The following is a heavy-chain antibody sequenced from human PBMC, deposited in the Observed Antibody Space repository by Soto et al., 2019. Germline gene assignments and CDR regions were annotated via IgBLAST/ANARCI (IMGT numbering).Heavy chain of an antibody. Sequence: PGGSVRLSCAASGFTFINYAMHWVRQAPGKGLEWVAVISYDGSNKYYADSVKGRFTISRDNSKNTMYLQMNSLSAEDTAVYHCARDQVKGTMTILWGQGTLVTVSS. CDR3: ARDQVKGTMTIL. CDR1: GFTFINYA. D-gene: IGHD4-17*01. J-gene: IGHJ4*02. CDR2: ISYDGSNK. V-gene: IGHV3-30-3*01.